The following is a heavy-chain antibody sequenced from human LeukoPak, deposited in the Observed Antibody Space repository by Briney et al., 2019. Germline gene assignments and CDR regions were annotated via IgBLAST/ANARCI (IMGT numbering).Heavy chain of an antibody. V-gene: IGHV3-23*01. Sequence: GGSLRLSCAVSGITLSNYGTSWVRQAPGKGLEWVAGISGSGGTTTYADSVKGRFTISRDNPRNILYLQMNSLRAEDTAVYFCAKRGVVIRVILVGFHKEAYYFDSWGQGALVTVSS. CDR2: ISGSGGTT. CDR3: AKRGVVIRVILVGFHKEAYYFDS. J-gene: IGHJ4*02. CDR1: GITLSNYG. D-gene: IGHD3-22*01.